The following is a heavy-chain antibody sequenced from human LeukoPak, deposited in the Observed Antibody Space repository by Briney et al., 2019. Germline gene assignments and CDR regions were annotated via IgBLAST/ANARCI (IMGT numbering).Heavy chain of an antibody. Sequence: GGSLRLSCAASGFTVSSNYMGWVRQAPGKGLEWVSVIYSGGDTYYADSVKGRFTISRDNSKNMIYLEMSSLKAEDTAVYYCAKERSLEITVAGTIFDYWGQGTLVTVSS. CDR2: IYSGGDT. D-gene: IGHD6-19*01. V-gene: IGHV3-66*01. CDR3: AKERSLEITVAGTIFDY. CDR1: GFTVSSNY. J-gene: IGHJ4*02.